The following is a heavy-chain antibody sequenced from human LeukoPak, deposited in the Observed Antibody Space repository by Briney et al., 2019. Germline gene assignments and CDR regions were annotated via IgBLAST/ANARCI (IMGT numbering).Heavy chain of an antibody. CDR3: ARQDLEMATGIYYSDY. CDR1: GGSIGNYY. D-gene: IGHD5-12*01. Sequence: SETLSLTCIVSGGSIGNYYWSWIRQPPGKGLEWIGYIYYSGSTKYNPSLKSRVTISVDTSKNQFSLKLSSVTAADTAVYYCARQDLEMATGIYYSDYWGQGTLVTVSS. V-gene: IGHV4-59*08. J-gene: IGHJ4*02. CDR2: IYYSGST.